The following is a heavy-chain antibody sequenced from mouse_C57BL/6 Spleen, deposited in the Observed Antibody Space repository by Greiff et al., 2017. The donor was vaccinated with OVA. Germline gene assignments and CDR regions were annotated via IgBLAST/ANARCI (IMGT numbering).Heavy chain of an antibody. Sequence: QVQLQQPGAELVKPGASVKMSCKASGYTFTSYWITWVKQRPGQGLEWIGDIYPGSGSTNYNEKFKSKATLTVDTSSSTAYMQLSSLTPEDSAVYYCARDYGSSPWFAYWGQGTLVTVSA. V-gene: IGHV1-55*01. J-gene: IGHJ3*01. CDR1: GYTFTSYW. CDR3: ARDYGSSPWFAY. CDR2: IYPGSGST. D-gene: IGHD1-1*01.